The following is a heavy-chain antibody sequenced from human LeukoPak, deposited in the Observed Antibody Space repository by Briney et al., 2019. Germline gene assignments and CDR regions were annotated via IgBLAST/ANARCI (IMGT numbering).Heavy chain of an antibody. Sequence: ASVKVSCKASGYTFTSYGISWVRQAPGQGLEWMGWISAYDGNTNYAQKLQGRVTMTTDTSTSTAYMELRSLRSDDTAVYYCARDRGDNTGRYYFGYWGQGTLVTVSA. CDR3: ARDRGDNTGRYYFGY. CDR2: ISAYDGNT. V-gene: IGHV1-18*01. J-gene: IGHJ4*02. D-gene: IGHD2-21*02. CDR1: GYTFTSYG.